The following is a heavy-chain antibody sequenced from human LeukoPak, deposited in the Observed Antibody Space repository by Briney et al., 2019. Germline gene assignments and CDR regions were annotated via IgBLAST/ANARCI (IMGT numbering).Heavy chain of an antibody. CDR1: GYTFTSYG. D-gene: IGHD6-13*01. CDR2: ISAYNGNT. J-gene: IGHJ3*02. Sequence: ASVKVSCKASGYTFTSYGISWARQAPGQGLEWRGWISAYNGNTNYAQKLQGRVTMTTDTSTSTAYMELRSLRSDDTAVYYCARENQQLVRDAFDIWGQGTMVTVSS. V-gene: IGHV1-18*04. CDR3: ARENQQLVRDAFDI.